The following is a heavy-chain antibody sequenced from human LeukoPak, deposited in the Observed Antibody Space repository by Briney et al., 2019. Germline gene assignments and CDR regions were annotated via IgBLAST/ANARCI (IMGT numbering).Heavy chain of an antibody. CDR2: IYARGST. CDR1: GGSISGNYY. J-gene: IGHJ3*02. V-gene: IGHV4-61*02. D-gene: IGHD2/OR15-2a*01. CDR3: ARDSHAYFDAFDI. Sequence: SETLSLTCTVSGGSISGNYYWSWIRQPAGKGLEWIGRIYARGSTNYNPSLKSRVTISVDTSKSQFSLKLSSVSAADMAVYFCARDSHAYFDAFDIWGQGTMVTVSS.